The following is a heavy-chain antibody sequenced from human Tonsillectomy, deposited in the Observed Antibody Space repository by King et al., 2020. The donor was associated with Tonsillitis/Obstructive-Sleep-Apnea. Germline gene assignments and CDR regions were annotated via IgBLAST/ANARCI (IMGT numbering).Heavy chain of an antibody. CDR3: AHRQRAGYCSSNTCYSVGYFDY. CDR1: GFSLTTSGVG. V-gene: IGHV2-5*02. D-gene: IGHD2-2*01. CDR2: IYWDDDK. Sequence: TLKESGPTLVKPTQTLTLTCTFSGFSLTTSGVGVGWIRQPPGKALEWLALIYWDDDKRYSPSLKSRLTITKDTSKNQLVLTMTSMDPVDTATYYCAHRQRAGYCSSNTCYSVGYFDYWGQGTLVTVSS. J-gene: IGHJ4*02.